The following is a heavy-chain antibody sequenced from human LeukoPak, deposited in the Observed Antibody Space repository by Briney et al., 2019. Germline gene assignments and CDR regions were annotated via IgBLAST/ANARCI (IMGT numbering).Heavy chain of an antibody. V-gene: IGHV1-18*01. CDR1: GYTFTSYG. Sequence: ASVKVSCKASGYTFTSYGISWVRQAPGQGLEWMGWISAYNGNTNYAQKLQGRDTMTTDTSTSTAYMELRSLRSDDTAVYYCARDRTMGELLYDPAFDYWGQGTLVTVSS. J-gene: IGHJ4*02. CDR2: ISAYNGNT. CDR3: ARDRTMGELLYDPAFDY. D-gene: IGHD1-26*01.